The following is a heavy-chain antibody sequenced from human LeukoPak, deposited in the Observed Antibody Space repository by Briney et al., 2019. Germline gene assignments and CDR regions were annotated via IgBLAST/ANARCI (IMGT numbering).Heavy chain of an antibody. Sequence: ASVKASCKASGYTFTRYYMHWVRQAPGQGLEWMGWIKPNSGGTNYAQKFQGRVTMTRNTSISTAYMELSRLRSDDTAVYYCARVGYSGYNSYFDYWGQGTLVTVSS. CDR3: ARVGYSGYNSYFDY. J-gene: IGHJ4*02. CDR1: GYTFTRYY. V-gene: IGHV1-2*02. CDR2: IKPNSGGT. D-gene: IGHD5-12*01.